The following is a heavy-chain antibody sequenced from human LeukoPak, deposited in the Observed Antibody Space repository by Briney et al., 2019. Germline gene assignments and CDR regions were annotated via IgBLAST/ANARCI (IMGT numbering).Heavy chain of an antibody. Sequence: SETLSLTCSASGASTSSRYWSWIRQFPGGTQEGIGHIYNAKNTKYNPSLTSRVTISVDTSRNQFSLSLTSLTAADTAIYYCAQTTGWPGFDFWGPGALVTVSS. D-gene: IGHD6-19*01. CDR1: GASTSSRY. J-gene: IGHJ4*02. V-gene: IGHV4-59*08. CDR2: IYNAKNT. CDR3: AQTTGWPGFDF.